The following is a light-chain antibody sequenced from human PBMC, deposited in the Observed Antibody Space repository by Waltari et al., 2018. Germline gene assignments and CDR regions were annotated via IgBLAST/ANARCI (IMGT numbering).Light chain of an antibody. CDR2: DTS. Sequence: EIVLTQSPATLSLSPGERATLSCRASQSVGSYLAWSQQKPGQPPRRLIYDTSNRATGIPARFSGSGSGTDFTLTISSLEPEDFAVYVCQQYYSSPNTFGQGTKVEIK. CDR3: QQYYSSPNT. CDR1: QSVGSY. J-gene: IGKJ2*01. V-gene: IGKV3-11*01.